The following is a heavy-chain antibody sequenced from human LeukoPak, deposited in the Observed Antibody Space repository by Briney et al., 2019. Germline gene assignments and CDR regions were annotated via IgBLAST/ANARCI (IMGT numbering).Heavy chain of an antibody. Sequence: SETLSLTCTVSGGSISSYYWSWIRQPAGKGLEWIGRIYTSGSTNYNPSLKSRVTMSVDTSKNQFSLKLSSVTAADTAVYYCARGRRQLDKKYYFDYWGQGTLVTVSS. D-gene: IGHD6-6*01. CDR2: IYTSGST. CDR1: GGSISSYY. V-gene: IGHV4-4*07. CDR3: ARGRRQLDKKYYFDY. J-gene: IGHJ4*02.